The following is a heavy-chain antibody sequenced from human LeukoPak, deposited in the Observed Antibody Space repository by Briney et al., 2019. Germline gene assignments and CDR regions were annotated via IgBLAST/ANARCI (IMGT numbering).Heavy chain of an antibody. D-gene: IGHD5-12*01. CDR2: FSGSGGST. CDR3: ARSVRGSGYSYYYGMDV. Sequence: GGSLRLSCAASGFTFSSYAMSWVRQAPGKGLEWVSAFSGSGGSTYYADSVKGRFTISRDNSKNTLYLQMNSLRSDDTAVYYCARSVRGSGYSYYYGMDVGGQVTTVTVSS. V-gene: IGHV3-23*01. J-gene: IGHJ6*02. CDR1: GFTFSSYA.